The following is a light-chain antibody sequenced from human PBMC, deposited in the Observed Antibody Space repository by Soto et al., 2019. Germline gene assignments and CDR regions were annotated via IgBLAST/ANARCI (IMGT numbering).Light chain of an antibody. CDR1: TSNIGANYD. CDR2: GYR. Sequence: QSVLTQPPSVSGAPGQGVTISCTGSTSNIGANYDVHWYQQLPGTAPKLLIYGYRNRPSGVPDRFSGSKSGTSASLAITGLQAEDEADYYCQSYDSSLSAWVFGGGTQLTVL. J-gene: IGLJ3*02. CDR3: QSYDSSLSAWV. V-gene: IGLV1-40*01.